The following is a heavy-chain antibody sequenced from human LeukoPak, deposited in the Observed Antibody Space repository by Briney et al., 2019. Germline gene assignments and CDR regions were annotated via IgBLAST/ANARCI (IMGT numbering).Heavy chain of an antibody. CDR2: ISYSGST. V-gene: IGHV4-31*03. CDR3: AREYCSGGSCENDY. Sequence: SETLSLTCTVSGGSINSGGYYWSWIRQRPGKGLEWIGYISYSGSTYYSPSLKSRVIISADTSKNQFSLNLSSVTAADTAVYYCAREYCSGGSCENDYWGQGTLVTVSS. J-gene: IGHJ4*02. D-gene: IGHD2-15*01. CDR1: GGSINSGGYY.